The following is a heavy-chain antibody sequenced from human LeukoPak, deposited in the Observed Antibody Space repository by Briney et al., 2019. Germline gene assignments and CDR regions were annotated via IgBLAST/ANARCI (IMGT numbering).Heavy chain of an antibody. D-gene: IGHD6-19*01. CDR1: GFTFSSYW. CDR3: AAVPYYGMDV. J-gene: IGHJ6*04. V-gene: IGHV3-7*03. Sequence: GVSLRLSCAASGFTFSSYWMSWVRQAPGKGLEWVANIKQDGSEKYHVDSVKGRFTISKDNAKNSLYLQMNSLRAEDTAVYYCAAVPYYGMDVWGKGTTVTVSS. CDR2: IKQDGSEK.